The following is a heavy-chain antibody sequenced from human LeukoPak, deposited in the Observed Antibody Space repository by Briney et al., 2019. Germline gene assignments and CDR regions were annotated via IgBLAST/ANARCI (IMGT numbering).Heavy chain of an antibody. Sequence: SETLSLTCSVSGESIRSTTFWGWIRQSPGMGLEWIASTSHAGISYYNPSLSSRVTISADSSKNQFSLRLSSVTAADTAVYYCARRGGHSWDVGNWFDPWGQGTPVTVSS. D-gene: IGHD6-13*01. CDR1: GESIRSTTF. V-gene: IGHV4-39*01. CDR2: TSHAGIS. J-gene: IGHJ5*02. CDR3: ARRGGHSWDVGNWFDP.